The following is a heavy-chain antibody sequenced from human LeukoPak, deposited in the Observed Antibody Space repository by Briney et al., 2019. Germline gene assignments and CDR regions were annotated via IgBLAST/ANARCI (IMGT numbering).Heavy chain of an antibody. V-gene: IGHV4-4*09. D-gene: IGHD6-13*01. CDR3: ARLGPPYSRNYYYMDV. CDR1: GDSISSYY. J-gene: IGHJ6*03. Sequence: SETLSLTCTVSGDSISSYYWSWIRQPPGKGLEWIGYIYTSGSTNYNPSLKSRVTISVDTSKNQFSLKLGSVTAADTAVYYCARLGPPYSRNYYYMDVWGKGTTVTVSS. CDR2: IYTSGST.